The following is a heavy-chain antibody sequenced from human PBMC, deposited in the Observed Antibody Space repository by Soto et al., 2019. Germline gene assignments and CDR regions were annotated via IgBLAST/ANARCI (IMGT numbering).Heavy chain of an antibody. D-gene: IGHD6-19*01. V-gene: IGHV3-30*18. CDR1: GFTFSDYA. J-gene: IGHJ4*02. Sequence: PGGALRLSCAASGFTFSDYAMHWVRQAPGKGLEWVAVVSHDGRNTHYADSVKGRFTISRDSSKNTVSLGMTSLRAEDTAVYYCAKGGRQWLVTSDFNYWGQGALVTVSS. CDR2: VSHDGRNT. CDR3: AKGGRQWLVTSDFNY.